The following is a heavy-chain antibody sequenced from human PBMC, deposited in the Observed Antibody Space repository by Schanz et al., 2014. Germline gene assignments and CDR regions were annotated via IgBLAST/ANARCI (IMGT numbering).Heavy chain of an antibody. CDR3: ARDRVYRFLKGENRFYFDY. D-gene: IGHD3-3*01. J-gene: IGHJ4*02. V-gene: IGHV1-18*01. CDR1: GYTFTNYG. Sequence: QVRLVQSGAELKMPGVTVKVSCETSGYTFTNYGVSWVRQAPGQGLEWVAWISPYNGNTAYAQNLKGIVRMTTDTSPATAYMELRSLTSDDTAVYYCARDRVYRFLKGENRFYFDYWGQGTLVIVSS. CDR2: ISPYNGNT.